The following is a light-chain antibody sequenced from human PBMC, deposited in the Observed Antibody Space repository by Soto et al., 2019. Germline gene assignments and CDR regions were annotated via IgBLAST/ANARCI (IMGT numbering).Light chain of an antibody. J-gene: IGKJ4*01. CDR1: QSVYST. CDR2: HAS. Sequence: EIVMTQSPATLSVSPGERATLSCRASQSVYSTLAWYQQKPGQAPSLIIYHASTRATGIPTRFSGSGSGTEFTLTISSLQSEDFAFYYCQQYNKWPLTFGGGTKLEIK. V-gene: IGKV3-15*01. CDR3: QQYNKWPLT.